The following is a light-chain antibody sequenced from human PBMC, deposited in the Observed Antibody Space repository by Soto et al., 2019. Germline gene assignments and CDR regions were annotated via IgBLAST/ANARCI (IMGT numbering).Light chain of an antibody. J-gene: IGKJ1*01. CDR3: QQRSNWWT. CDR1: QSVGSY. CDR2: DAS. Sequence: EIVLTQSPATLSLSPGERVTLSCRASQSVGSYLAWYQHKPAQAPRLLIYDASNRATGIPARFIGSGSGTDFTLTISSLEPEDFAVYYCQQRSNWWTFGQGTKVEIK. V-gene: IGKV3-11*01.